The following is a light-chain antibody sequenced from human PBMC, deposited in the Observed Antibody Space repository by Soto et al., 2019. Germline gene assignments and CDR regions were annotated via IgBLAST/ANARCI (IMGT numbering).Light chain of an antibody. J-gene: IGLJ1*01. CDR3: SAYAGSLYV. V-gene: IGLV2-8*01. CDR1: SSDVGGYNY. Sequence: QSALTQPPSASGSPGQSVTISCTGTSSDVGGYNYVSWYQQHPGKAPKLMIYEVSKRTSGAPDRFSGSKSGNTASLTVSGLQAEDEADYYCSAYAGSLYVFGTGTKLTIL. CDR2: EVS.